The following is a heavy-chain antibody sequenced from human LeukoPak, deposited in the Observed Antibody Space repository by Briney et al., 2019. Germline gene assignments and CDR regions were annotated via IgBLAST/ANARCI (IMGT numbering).Heavy chain of an antibody. Sequence: SETLSLTCTVSGGSISSRSYYWGWIRQPPGKGLGWIGSIYYSGSTYYNPSLKSRVTISVDTSKNQFSLKLSSVTAADTAVYYCARLLIVGATTYGPVWFDPWGQGTLVTVSS. D-gene: IGHD1-26*01. CDR3: ARLLIVGATTYGPVWFDP. V-gene: IGHV4-39*01. CDR1: GGSISSRSYY. J-gene: IGHJ5*02. CDR2: IYYSGST.